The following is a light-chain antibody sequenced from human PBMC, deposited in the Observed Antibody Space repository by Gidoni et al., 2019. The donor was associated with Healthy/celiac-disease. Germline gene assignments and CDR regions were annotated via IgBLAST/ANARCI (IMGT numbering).Light chain of an antibody. J-gene: IGKJ5*01. CDR1: QSVSSN. CDR2: GAS. CDR3: QQYNNFIT. V-gene: IGKV3-15*01. Sequence: EIVMTQSPATLSVSPGERATLSCRASQSVSSNLAWYQQKPGKAPRLLIYGASTRATGIPARFSGSGSGTEFTLTISSLQSEDFAVYYCQQYNNFITFGQGTRLEIK.